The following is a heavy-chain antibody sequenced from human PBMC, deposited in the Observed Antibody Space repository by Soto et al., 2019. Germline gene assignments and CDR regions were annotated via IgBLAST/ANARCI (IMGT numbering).Heavy chain of an antibody. D-gene: IGHD3-10*01. V-gene: IGHV3-74*01. CDR2: IKTDGSS. CDR3: ARDMRAVPWYGGVSSAFDI. Sequence: GGSLRLSCAASGFTFSRHWMHWVRQAPGKRLVWVSRIKTDGSSSFADSVKGRFTISRDNAKNTLYLQMNSLRDEDTAVYYCARDMRAVPWYGGVSSAFDIWGQGTVVTVSS. J-gene: IGHJ3*02. CDR1: GFTFSRHW.